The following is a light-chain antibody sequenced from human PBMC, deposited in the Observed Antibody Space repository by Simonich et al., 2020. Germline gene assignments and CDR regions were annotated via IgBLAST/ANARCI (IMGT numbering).Light chain of an antibody. J-gene: IGKJ4*01. V-gene: IGKV2D-29*02. Sequence: DIGMTQTPFSLCVTPGQTASISCKSSQSRLHSVGKTYLYWYLQKPGQSPQLLISEVSNRFSGVPDRFSGSGSGTDFTLKISRVEAEDVGVYYCMQSIQLPLTFGGGTKVEIK. CDR1: QSRLHSVGKTY. CDR3: MQSIQLPLT. CDR2: EVS.